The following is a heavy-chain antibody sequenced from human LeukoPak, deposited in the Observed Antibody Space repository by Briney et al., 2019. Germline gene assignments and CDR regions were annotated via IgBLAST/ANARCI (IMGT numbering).Heavy chain of an antibody. Sequence: SETLSLTCTVSGGSISSYYWSWIRQPPGKGLEWIGRIYTSGSTNYNPSLKSRVTISVDTSKNQFSLKLSSVTAADTAVYYCARVFFDYVWGSYRFDPWGQGTLVTVSS. D-gene: IGHD3-16*02. J-gene: IGHJ5*02. V-gene: IGHV4-4*07. CDR3: ARVFFDYVWGSYRFDP. CDR1: GGSISSYY. CDR2: IYTSGST.